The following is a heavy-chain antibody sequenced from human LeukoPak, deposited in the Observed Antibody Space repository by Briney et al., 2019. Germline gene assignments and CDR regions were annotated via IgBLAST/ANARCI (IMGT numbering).Heavy chain of an antibody. D-gene: IGHD6-6*01. V-gene: IGHV4-4*07. CDR2: IYASGST. CDR3: ARDSNLEYSSSRGLGR. CDR1: GGSISSYY. Sequence: PSETLSLTCTVSGGSISSYYWSWIRQPAGKGLEWIGRIYASGSTYYNPSLKSRVTMSVDTSKNQFSLRRTTVTAADTAVYYCARDSNLEYSSSRGLGRWGQGTLVTVSS. J-gene: IGHJ4*02.